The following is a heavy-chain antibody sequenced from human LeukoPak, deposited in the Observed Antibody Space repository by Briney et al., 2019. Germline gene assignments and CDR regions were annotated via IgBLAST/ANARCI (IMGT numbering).Heavy chain of an antibody. V-gene: IGHV4-31*03. D-gene: IGHD2/OR15-2a*01. CDR1: GGSISSGGYY. CDR3: ARGGSIYYYYGMDV. J-gene: IGHJ6*02. Sequence: PSETQSLTCTVSGGSISSGGYYWSWIRQHPGKGLEWIGYIYYSGSTYYNPSLKSRVTISVDTSKNQFSLKLSSVTAADTAVYYCARGGSIYYYYGMDVWGQGTTVTVSS. CDR2: IYYSGST.